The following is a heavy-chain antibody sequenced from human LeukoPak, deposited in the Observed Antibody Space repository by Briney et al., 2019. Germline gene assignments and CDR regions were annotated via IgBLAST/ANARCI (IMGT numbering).Heavy chain of an antibody. Sequence: PSETLSLTCAVSGGSINSHYCNWIRQPVGKGLEWIGRIYSSGTTNYNPSLKSRVTMSVDTSKNQCSLKLTSVTAADTAVYYCTRDFDCWGQGILVTVSS. J-gene: IGHJ4*02. CDR1: GGSINSHY. CDR2: IYSSGTT. V-gene: IGHV4-4*07. CDR3: TRDFDC.